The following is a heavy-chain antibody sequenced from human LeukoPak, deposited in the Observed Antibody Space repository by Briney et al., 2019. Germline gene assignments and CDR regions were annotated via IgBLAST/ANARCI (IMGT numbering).Heavy chain of an antibody. J-gene: IGHJ5*02. V-gene: IGHV3-74*01. CDR3: ARGSYDFWSGYFTFDP. CDR1: GLAFSAYK. Sequence: GGSLRLSCAASGLAFSAYKMHWVRQAPRKGLVWVSRISTDGYTTDYADFVQGRFTASRDNTKNTWSLEMNSLRAEDTAVYYCARGSYDFWSGYFTFDPWGQGTLVTVSS. D-gene: IGHD3-3*01. CDR2: ISTDGYTT.